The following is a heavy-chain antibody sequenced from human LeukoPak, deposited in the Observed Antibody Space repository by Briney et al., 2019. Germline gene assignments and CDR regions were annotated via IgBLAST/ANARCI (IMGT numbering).Heavy chain of an antibody. D-gene: IGHD3-10*01. CDR3: ANGPPLGVRGVMDV. CDR1: GFTFSSYS. CDR2: ISSSSSTI. V-gene: IGHV3-48*01. Sequence: GGPLRLSCAASGFTFSSYSMNWVRQAPGKGLEWVSYISSSSSTIYYADSVKGRFTISRDNSKNTLYLQMNSLRAEDTAVYYCANGPPLGVRGVMDVWGKGTTVTISS. J-gene: IGHJ6*04.